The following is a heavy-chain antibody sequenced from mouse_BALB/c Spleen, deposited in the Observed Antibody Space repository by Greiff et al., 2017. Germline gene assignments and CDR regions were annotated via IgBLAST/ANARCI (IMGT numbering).Heavy chain of an antibody. CDR3: AKLGLGDYFDY. CDR1: GFTFSDYG. J-gene: IGHJ2*01. CDR2: ISNLAYSI. V-gene: IGHV5-15*02. Sequence: EVKLVESGGGLVQPGGSRKLSCAASGFTFSDYGMAWVRQAPGKGPEWVAFISNLAYSIYYADTVTGRFTISRENAKNTLYLEMSSLRSEDTAMYYCAKLGLGDYFDYWGQGTTLTVSS. D-gene: IGHD4-1*01.